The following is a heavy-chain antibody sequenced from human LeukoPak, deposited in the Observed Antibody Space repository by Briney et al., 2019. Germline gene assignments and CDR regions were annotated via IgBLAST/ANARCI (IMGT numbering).Heavy chain of an antibody. J-gene: IGHJ5*02. CDR1: GYSFTSYW. D-gene: IGHD3-22*01. V-gene: IGHV5-51*01. Sequence: GESLKISCKGSGYSFTSYWIGWVRQMPGKGLEWMGIIYPGDSDTRYSPSFQGQVTISADKSISTAYLQWSSLKASDTAMCYCARLGPYDSSGYNIVNWFDPWGQGTLVTVSS. CDR3: ARLGPYDSSGYNIVNWFDP. CDR2: IYPGDSDT.